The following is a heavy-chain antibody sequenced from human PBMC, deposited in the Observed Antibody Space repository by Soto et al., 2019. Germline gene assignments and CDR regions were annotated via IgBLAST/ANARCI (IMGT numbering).Heavy chain of an antibody. Sequence: PVGSLRLSCAASVFTVSSNYMSCVREAPGKGLEWVSVIYSGGSTYYADSVKGRFTISRDNSKNTLYLQMNSLRAEDTAVYYCARVIVSGYVEYWGQGTLVTVSS. D-gene: IGHD1-26*01. CDR1: VFTVSSNY. CDR2: IYSGGST. CDR3: ARVIVSGYVEY. J-gene: IGHJ4*02. V-gene: IGHV3-53*01.